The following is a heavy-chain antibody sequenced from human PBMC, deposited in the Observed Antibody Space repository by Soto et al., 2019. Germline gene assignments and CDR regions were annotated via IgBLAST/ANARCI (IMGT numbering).Heavy chain of an antibody. J-gene: IGHJ5*02. D-gene: IGHD2-15*01. CDR3: VRGGGGGLFDP. CDR1: GFNFGDSY. V-gene: IGHV3-11*06. CDR2: ISPGSRYP. Sequence: KPGGSLRLSCAGSGFNFGDSYMSWIRQAPGKGLEWLSYISPGSRYPAYADSVKGRFTISRDNAKRSLFLQMMSLTAEDTAIYYCVRGGGGGLFDPWGQGTMVTVSS.